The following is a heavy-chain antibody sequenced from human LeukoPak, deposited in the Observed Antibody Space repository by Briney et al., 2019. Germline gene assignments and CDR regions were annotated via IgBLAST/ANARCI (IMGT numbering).Heavy chain of an antibody. CDR3: ARGVLRGGKVFRAVPCFGY. CDR1: GGSTSNSF. D-gene: IGHD4-23*01. Sequence: PSETLSLTCTVSGGSTSNSFWSWIRQPAGKGLEWIGRIYTDGSTNSNPSLRSRLTMSLDTSKNQFSLKLSSVTAADTAVYYCARGVLRGGKVFRAVPCFGYWGQGTLVTVSS. V-gene: IGHV4-4*07. CDR2: IYTDGST. J-gene: IGHJ4*02.